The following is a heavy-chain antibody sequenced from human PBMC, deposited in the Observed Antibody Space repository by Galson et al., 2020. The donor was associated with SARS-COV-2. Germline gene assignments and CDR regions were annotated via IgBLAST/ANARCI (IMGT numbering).Heavy chain of an antibody. CDR2: ISYDGSNK. J-gene: IGHJ4*02. Sequence: GESLKISCAASGFTFSSYAMHWVRQAPGKGLEWVAVISYDGSNKYYADSVKGRFTISRDNSKNTLYLQMNSLRAEDTAVYYCASTMTWGIKPEDYWGQGTLVTVSS. D-gene: IGHD3-16*01. CDR3: ASTMTWGIKPEDY. CDR1: GFTFSSYA. V-gene: IGHV3-30-3*01.